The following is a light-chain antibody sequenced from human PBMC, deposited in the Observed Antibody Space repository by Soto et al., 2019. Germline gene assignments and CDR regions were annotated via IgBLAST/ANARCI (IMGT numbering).Light chain of an antibody. CDR1: QSITSY. CDR3: QQSYSTLGIT. Sequence: DIQMTQSPSSLSASVGDRVTITCRASQSITSYLNWYQQKPGKAPKLLIYAASSLQSGVPSRFSGSGSGTDFTLIISSLQPEDFATHYCQQSYSTLGITFGGGTKVEIK. J-gene: IGKJ4*01. V-gene: IGKV1-39*01. CDR2: AAS.